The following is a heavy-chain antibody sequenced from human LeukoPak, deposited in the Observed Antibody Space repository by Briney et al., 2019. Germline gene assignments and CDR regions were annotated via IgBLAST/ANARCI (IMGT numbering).Heavy chain of an antibody. CDR3: AKVLSSSWLWSEFDY. D-gene: IGHD6-13*01. CDR2: ISGSGSST. Sequence: SGGSLRLSCAASGFTFSSYAMSWVRQAPGKGLEWVSAISGSGSSTYYADSVKGRFTVSRDNSKNTLYLQMNSLRAEDTAVYYCAKVLSSSWLWSEFDYWGQGTLVTVSS. J-gene: IGHJ4*02. CDR1: GFTFSSYA. V-gene: IGHV3-23*01.